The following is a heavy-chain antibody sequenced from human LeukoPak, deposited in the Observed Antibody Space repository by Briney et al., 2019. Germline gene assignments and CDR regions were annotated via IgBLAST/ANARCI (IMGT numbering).Heavy chain of an antibody. CDR2: ISWNSGSI. J-gene: IGHJ5*02. V-gene: IGHV3-9*01. Sequence: GGTLRLSCAASGFTFSSYGMHWVRQAPGKGLEWVSGISWNSGSIGYADSVKGRFTISRDNAKNSLYLQMNSLRAEDTAVYYCARGRLTFNWFDPWGQGTLVTVSS. D-gene: IGHD2/OR15-2a*01. CDR3: ARGRLTFNWFDP. CDR1: GFTFSSYG.